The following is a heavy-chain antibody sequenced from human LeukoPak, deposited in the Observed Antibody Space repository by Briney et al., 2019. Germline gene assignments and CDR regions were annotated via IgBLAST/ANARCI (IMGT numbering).Heavy chain of an antibody. V-gene: IGHV3-9*01. Sequence: GGSLRLSCAASGFTFDDYAMHWVRQAPGKGLEWVSGISWISGSIGYADSVKGRFTISRDNAKNVLYLQMTSLRPEDTALYYCAKDLSSAITSALVLDVWGQGTTVIVSS. CDR1: GFTFDDYA. CDR2: ISWISGSI. D-gene: IGHD3-22*01. CDR3: AKDLSSAITSALVLDV. J-gene: IGHJ6*02.